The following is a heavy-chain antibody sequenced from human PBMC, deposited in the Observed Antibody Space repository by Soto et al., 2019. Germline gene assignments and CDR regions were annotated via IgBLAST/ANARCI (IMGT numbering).Heavy chain of an antibody. CDR1: GGSISSINW. CDR2: IYHSGST. J-gene: IGHJ3*02. V-gene: IGHV4-4*02. Sequence: QVQLQESGPGLVKPSGTLSLTCAVSGGSISSINWWSWVRQPPGKGLEWIGEIYHSGSTNYNPSLKSRDSISLDKSKNPFSLKLSSVTAADTAVYYCARWDCSGGSCYSVDIWGQGTMVTVSS. CDR3: ARWDCSGGSCYSVDI. D-gene: IGHD2-15*01.